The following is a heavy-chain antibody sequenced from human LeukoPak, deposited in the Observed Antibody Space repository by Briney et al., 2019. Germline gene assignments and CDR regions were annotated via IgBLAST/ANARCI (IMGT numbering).Heavy chain of an antibody. D-gene: IGHD3-10*01. CDR1: GYTFTSYD. V-gene: IGHV1-8*01. Sequence: ASVKVSCKASGYTFTSYDINWVRQATGQGLEWMGWMNPNSGNTGYAQKFQGRVTMTRNTSISTAYMELSSLRSEGTAVYYCARRYYYGSAGDYWGQGTLVTVSS. CDR2: MNPNSGNT. CDR3: ARRYYYGSAGDY. J-gene: IGHJ4*02.